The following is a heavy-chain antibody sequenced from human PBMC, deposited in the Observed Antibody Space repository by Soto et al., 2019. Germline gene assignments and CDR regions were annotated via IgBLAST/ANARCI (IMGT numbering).Heavy chain of an antibody. Sequence: ETLALTCTVSGGSISSYYWSWIRQPPLKGLEWIGYIYYSGSTNYNPSLQRRVTISVDTSKNQFSLKLSSVTAADTAVYYCARVPQYSYGFNAFDIWGQATMVTVSS. V-gene: IGHV4-59*01. CDR3: ARVPQYSYGFNAFDI. CDR2: IYYSGST. CDR1: GGSISSYY. D-gene: IGHD5-18*01. J-gene: IGHJ3*02.